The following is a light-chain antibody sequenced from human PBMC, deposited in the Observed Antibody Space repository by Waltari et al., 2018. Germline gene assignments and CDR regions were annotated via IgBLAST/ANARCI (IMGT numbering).Light chain of an antibody. V-gene: IGKV3-11*01. CDR2: DAS. Sequence: EIVLTQSPATLSLSPGERATLSCRASQSVSSYLAWYQQKPGQAPRLLIYDASNRATGIPARFSGSGSGTDFTLTISSLEPEDFAVYYCQQRSNWAGGTFGPGTKVDIK. CDR3: QQRSNWAGGT. CDR1: QSVSSY. J-gene: IGKJ3*01.